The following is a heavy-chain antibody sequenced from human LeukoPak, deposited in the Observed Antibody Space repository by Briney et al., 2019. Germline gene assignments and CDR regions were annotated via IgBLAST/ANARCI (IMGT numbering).Heavy chain of an antibody. CDR1: GGSISSYY. CDR2: IYYSGGT. CDR3: ARDGDSGSYFDN. Sequence: PSETLSLTCTVSGGSISSYYWSWIRQPPGKGLEWIGYIYYSGGTNYNPSLKSRVTISVDTSKNQFSLKLNSVTAADTTVYYCARDGDSGSYFDNWGQGTLVTVSS. J-gene: IGHJ4*02. V-gene: IGHV4-59*12. D-gene: IGHD1-26*01.